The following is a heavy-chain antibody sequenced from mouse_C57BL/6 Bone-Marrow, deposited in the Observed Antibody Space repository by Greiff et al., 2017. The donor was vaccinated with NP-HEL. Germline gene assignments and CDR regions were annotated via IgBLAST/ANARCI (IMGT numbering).Heavy chain of an antibody. V-gene: IGHV1-63*01. CDR2: IYPGGGYT. J-gene: IGHJ1*03. D-gene: IGHD2-4*01. Sequence: QVQLKESGAELVRPGTSVKMSCKASGYTFTNYWIGWAKKRPGHGLEWIGDIYPGGGYTNYNEKFKGKATLTADKSSSTAYMQFSSLTSEDSAIYYCARSGTIYYDFYFDVWGTGTTVTVSS. CDR3: ARSGTIYYDFYFDV. CDR1: GYTFTNYW.